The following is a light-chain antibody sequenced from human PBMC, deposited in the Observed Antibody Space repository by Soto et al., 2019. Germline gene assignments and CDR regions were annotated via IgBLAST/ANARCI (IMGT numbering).Light chain of an antibody. CDR2: DAS. V-gene: IGKV1-5*01. CDR3: HQYNSYSGT. Sequence: DIQMTPSPSTLSASVVDIVTITCRASQSISSWLAWYQQKPGKAPKLLIYDASSLESGVPSRFSGSGSGTEFTLTISSLQPDDFATYYCHQYNSYSGTFGQGPQV. J-gene: IGKJ1*01. CDR1: QSISSW.